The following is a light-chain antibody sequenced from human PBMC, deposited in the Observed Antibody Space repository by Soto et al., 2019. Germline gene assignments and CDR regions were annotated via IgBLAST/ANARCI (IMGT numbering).Light chain of an antibody. CDR3: QHYNSYPWT. Sequence: VMTQSPATLSVSPGDRAILSCRASHSVSTNLAWYQQRTGQPPRLLIYGGSTRASDVPARFSGSGSGREFTLTISRLQPDDFATYYCQHYNSYPWTCGQGTKVDIK. J-gene: IGKJ1*01. V-gene: IGKV3-15*01. CDR2: GGS. CDR1: HSVSTN.